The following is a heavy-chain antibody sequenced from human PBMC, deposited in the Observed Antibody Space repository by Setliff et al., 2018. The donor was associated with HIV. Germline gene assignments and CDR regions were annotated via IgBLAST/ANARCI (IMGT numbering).Heavy chain of an antibody. Sequence: SVKVSCKASGGTFSSYTISWVRQAPGQGLEWMGGIVPIFGTTKSAQKLQGRVTITADESTSTAYMELNGLRSEDTAVYYCARGVGYCAGDCYSTYYYDYMDVWGKGTTVTVSS. D-gene: IGHD2-21*02. CDR1: GGTFSSYT. CDR3: ARGVGYCAGDCYSTYYYDYMDV. J-gene: IGHJ6*03. CDR2: IVPIFGTT. V-gene: IGHV1-69*13.